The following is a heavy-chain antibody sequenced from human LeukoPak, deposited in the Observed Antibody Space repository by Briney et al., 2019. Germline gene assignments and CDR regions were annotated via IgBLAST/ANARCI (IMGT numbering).Heavy chain of an antibody. CDR2: ISGSSSTI. CDR3: AGGGGYFDY. CDR1: GFSLSDYI. V-gene: IGHV3-48*02. Sequence: GGSLRLSCVVSGFSLSDYIMNWVRQAPGRGLEWVSSISGSSSTIFYADSVRGRFTISRDNAKNSLYLQMNSLRDEDTAVYFCAGGGGYFDYWGQGALVTVSS. J-gene: IGHJ4*02. D-gene: IGHD3-16*01.